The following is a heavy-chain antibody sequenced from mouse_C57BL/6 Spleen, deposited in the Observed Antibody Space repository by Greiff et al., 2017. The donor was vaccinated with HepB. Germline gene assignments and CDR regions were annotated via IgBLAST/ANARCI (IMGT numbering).Heavy chain of an antibody. CDR3: ARCRDWYIDV. CDR1: GYAFSSSW. CDR2: IYPGDGDT. J-gene: IGHJ1*03. Sequence: LVESGPELVKPGASVKISCKASGYAFSSSWMNWVKQRPGKGLEWIGRIYPGDGDTNYNGKFKGKATLTADKSSSTAYLQLSSLTSEDSAVYCSARCRDWYIDVWGTGTTVTVSS. V-gene: IGHV1-82*01.